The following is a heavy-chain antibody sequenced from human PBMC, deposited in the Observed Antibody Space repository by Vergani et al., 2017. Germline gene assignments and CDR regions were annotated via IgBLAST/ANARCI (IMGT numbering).Heavy chain of an antibody. J-gene: IGHJ4*02. CDR3: ARWGSYSSSWSKRNYFDY. Sequence: QVQLQQWGAGLLKPSETLSLSCPVYGGSFSGYYWSWIRQPPAKALVLFWKFNHIGSTNYNPSLKGRVTISVDTYKNQFSLKLSSGTAADTAVYYCARWGSYSSSWSKRNYFDYWGQGTLVTVSS. V-gene: IGHV4-34*01. CDR2: FNHIGST. CDR1: GGSFSGYY. D-gene: IGHD6-13*01.